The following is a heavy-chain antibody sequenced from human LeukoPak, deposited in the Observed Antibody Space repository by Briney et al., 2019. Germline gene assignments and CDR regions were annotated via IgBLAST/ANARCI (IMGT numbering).Heavy chain of an antibody. D-gene: IGHD2-15*01. J-gene: IGHJ6*03. V-gene: IGHV3-48*01. CDR1: GFTFSSYS. CDR2: ISSSSSTI. CDR3: ARDQQAGCSGGSCSNYYMDV. Sequence: GGSLRLSCAASGFTFSSYSMNWVRQAPGKGLEWVSYISSSSSTIYYADSVKGRFTISRDNAKNSLYLQMNSLRAEDTAVYYCARDQQAGCSGGSCSNYYMDVWGKGTTVTVSS.